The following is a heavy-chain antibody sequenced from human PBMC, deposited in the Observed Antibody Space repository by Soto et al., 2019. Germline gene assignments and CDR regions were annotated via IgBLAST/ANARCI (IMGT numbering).Heavy chain of an antibody. V-gene: IGHV1-69*04. CDR3: AREGYCSGGSCYSGGFSAFDI. CDR2: IIPILGIA. D-gene: IGHD2-15*01. Sequence: SVKVSCKASGGTFSSYTISWVRQAPGQGLEWMGRIIPILGIANYAQKFQGRVTITADKSTSTAYMELSSLRSEDTAVYYCAREGYCSGGSCYSGGFSAFDIWGQGTTVTVSS. CDR1: GGTFSSYT. J-gene: IGHJ3*02.